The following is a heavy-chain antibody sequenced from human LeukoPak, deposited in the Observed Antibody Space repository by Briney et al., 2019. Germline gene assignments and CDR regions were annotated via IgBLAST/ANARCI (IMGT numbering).Heavy chain of an antibody. CDR2: ISSSGSSI. Sequence: GGSLSLSCAASGFTFSDYYMNWIRQAPGKGLEWVSYISSSGSSIYYADSVKGRFTSSRDNAKNSLYLQMNSLRAEDTAVYYCARAMVRGVIGAFDIWGQGTMVTVSS. CDR1: GFTFSDYY. V-gene: IGHV3-11*04. CDR3: ARAMVRGVIGAFDI. J-gene: IGHJ3*02. D-gene: IGHD3-10*01.